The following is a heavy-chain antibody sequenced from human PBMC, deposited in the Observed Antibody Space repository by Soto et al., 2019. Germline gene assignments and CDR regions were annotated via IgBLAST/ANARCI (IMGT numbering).Heavy chain of an antibody. CDR1: GFTFSTYG. CDR3: ARARYYDSSGYYSAFDY. V-gene: IGHV3-33*01. CDR2: IWYDGSYK. D-gene: IGHD3-22*01. J-gene: IGHJ4*02. Sequence: GGSLRLSCAASGFTFSTYGIHWVRQAPGKGLEWVSVIWYDGSYKFYADSVKGRFTISRDNSKNTLFLQMNSLRAEDTAVYYCARARYYDSSGYYSAFDYWGQGTLVT.